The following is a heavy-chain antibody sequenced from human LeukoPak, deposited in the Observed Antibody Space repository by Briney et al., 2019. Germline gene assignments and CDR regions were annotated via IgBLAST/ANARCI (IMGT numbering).Heavy chain of an antibody. J-gene: IGHJ4*02. CDR3: ARDSFGVRGFDH. CDR2: IIPIFGTA. CDR1: GGTFSSYA. V-gene: IGHV1-69*13. Sequence: SVKVSCKASGGTFSSYAISWVRQAPGQGLEWMGGIIPIFGTANYAQKFQGRVTITADESTSTAYMELSSLRSEDTAVYYCARDSFGVRGFDHWGQGTPVTVSS. D-gene: IGHD3-10*01.